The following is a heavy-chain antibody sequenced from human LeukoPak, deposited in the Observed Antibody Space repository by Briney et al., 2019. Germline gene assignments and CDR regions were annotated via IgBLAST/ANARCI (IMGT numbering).Heavy chain of an antibody. V-gene: IGHV3-23*01. CDR3: ARAQYYSDSTGYYYLHY. CDR1: GFTFSSYA. CDR2: ISGTGGST. J-gene: IGHJ4*02. D-gene: IGHD3-22*01. Sequence: GGSLRLSCAASGFTFSSYALSWVRQTPGKGLEYVSTISGTGGSTYHADSVRGRFTISRDNSKSTLSLQMNSLRAEDTAVYYCARAQYYSDSTGYYYLHYWGQGTLVTVSS.